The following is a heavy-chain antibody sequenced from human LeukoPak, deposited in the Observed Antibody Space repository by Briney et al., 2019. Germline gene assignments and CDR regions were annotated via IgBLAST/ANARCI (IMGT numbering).Heavy chain of an antibody. CDR3: ARDSGSSPTFDY. D-gene: IGHD1-26*01. V-gene: IGHV4-59*01. CDR1: AGSISNSF. J-gene: IGHJ4*02. CDR2: IYYTGNT. Sequence: PSETLSLTCTVSAGSISNSFWSWIRQPPGKGLEWIAYIYYTGNTKYNPSLKSRVTISVDTSKNQFSLRLSSVTAADTAVYYCARDSGSSPTFDYWGQGTLATVSS.